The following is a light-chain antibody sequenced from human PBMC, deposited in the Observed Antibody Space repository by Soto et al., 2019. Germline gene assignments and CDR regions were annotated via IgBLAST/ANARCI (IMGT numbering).Light chain of an antibody. V-gene: IGKV1-12*01. CDR1: QDISSW. J-gene: IGKJ5*01. CDR3: QQASSFPPT. CDR2: AAS. Sequence: DIQMTQSPSSVSASVGDRFTITCRASQDISSWLAWYQQKPGKAPKIMIYAASSLQGGVPSRFSGSGSGTEFTLTISSLQPEDFATYYCQQASSFPPTFGQGTRREIK.